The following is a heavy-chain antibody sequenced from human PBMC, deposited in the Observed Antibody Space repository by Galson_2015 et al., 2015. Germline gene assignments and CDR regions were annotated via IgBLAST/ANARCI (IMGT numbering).Heavy chain of an antibody. CDR3: ARDNKYCSGGSCVHYYYGMDV. CDR1: GFTFSSYA. Sequence: SLRLSCAASGFTFSSYAMYWVRQAPGKGLEWVAVISYDGSNEYCAESVKGRFTISRDDSKNTLYLQMNSLRAEDTAVYYCARDNKYCSGGSCVHYYYGMDVWGQGTTVTVPS. J-gene: IGHJ6*02. CDR2: ISYDGSNE. D-gene: IGHD2-15*01. V-gene: IGHV3-30-3*01.